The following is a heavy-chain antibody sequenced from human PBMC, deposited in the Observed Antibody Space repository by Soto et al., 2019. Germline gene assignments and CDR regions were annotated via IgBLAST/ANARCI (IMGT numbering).Heavy chain of an antibody. Sequence: GASVKVSCKASGYTFTCYAMHWVRQAPGQRLEWMGWINAYNGNTNYAQKLQGRVTMTTDTSTSTAYMELRSLRSDDTAVYYCARQVVVAASLNWFDPWGQGTLVTVSS. J-gene: IGHJ5*02. CDR1: GYTFTCYA. CDR3: ARQVVVAASLNWFDP. D-gene: IGHD2-15*01. V-gene: IGHV1-18*01. CDR2: INAYNGNT.